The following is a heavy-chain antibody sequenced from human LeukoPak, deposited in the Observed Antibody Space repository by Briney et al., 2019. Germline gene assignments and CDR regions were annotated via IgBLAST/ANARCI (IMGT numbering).Heavy chain of an antibody. CDR3: ASLRVAGTRYFDY. J-gene: IGHJ4*02. CDR1: GFTFSSYG. CDR2: IFYIGRT. V-gene: IGHV4-38-2*01. D-gene: IGHD6-19*01. Sequence: MAGGSLRLSCAASGFTFSSYGMSWVRQAPGKGLEWIGSIFYIGRTYYNPSLKSRVTISVDTSETQFSLNLSSVTAADTAVYYCASLRVAGTRYFDYWGQGTLVTVSS.